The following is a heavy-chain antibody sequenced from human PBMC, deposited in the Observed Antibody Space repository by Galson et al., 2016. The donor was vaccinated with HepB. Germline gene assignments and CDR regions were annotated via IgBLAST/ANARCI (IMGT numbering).Heavy chain of an antibody. J-gene: IGHJ4*02. D-gene: IGHD3-10*01. V-gene: IGHV4-31*03. CDR1: GGSMPSGGYY. CDR2: IYYTGST. Sequence: TLSLTCTVSGGSMPSGGYYWSWIRQHPGKGLEWIGYIYYTGSTYYSPSLKSRVTISIDTSKDQFPLELKSVTAEDTAVYYCARHYPGSGDFEYWGQGILVAVSS. CDR3: ARHYPGSGDFEY.